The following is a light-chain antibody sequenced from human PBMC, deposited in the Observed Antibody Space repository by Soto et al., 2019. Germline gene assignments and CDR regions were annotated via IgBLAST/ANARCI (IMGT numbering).Light chain of an antibody. Sequence: QSALTQPASVSGSPGQSITISCTGTSSDVGSYNLVSWYQQHPGKAPKLMIYEGRKRTSGVSNRFSGSKSGNTASLTSSGLYAEDEADYYCCSYAGSSTLVVFGGGTKVTVL. CDR1: SSDVGSYNL. CDR3: CSYAGSSTLVV. CDR2: EGR. J-gene: IGLJ2*01. V-gene: IGLV2-23*01.